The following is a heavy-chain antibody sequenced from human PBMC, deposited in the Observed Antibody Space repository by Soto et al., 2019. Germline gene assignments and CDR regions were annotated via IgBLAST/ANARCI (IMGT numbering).Heavy chain of an antibody. V-gene: IGHV1-69*08. Sequence: QVQLVQSGAEVKKPGSSVKVSCKSSGGTYSPYTINWVRQAPGQGLEWMGRIIPFLGVTNYGLKFQARVRITADKATNTACMELRGLRFEDTAVYYCARDWESSVSTWSFGGFWGRGTLVTVSS. CDR3: ARDWESSVSTWSFGGF. CDR1: GGTYSPYT. J-gene: IGHJ4*02. D-gene: IGHD3-16*01. CDR2: IIPFLGVT.